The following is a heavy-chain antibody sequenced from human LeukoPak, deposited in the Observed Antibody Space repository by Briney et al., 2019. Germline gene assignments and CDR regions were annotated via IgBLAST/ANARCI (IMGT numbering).Heavy chain of an antibody. CDR2: IYYSEST. J-gene: IGHJ4*02. Sequence: PSETLSLTCTVSGGSLRSYYWSWIRQPPGKGLEWIGYIYYSESTNYNPSLKSRVTMSVDTSKNQFSLKLSSVTAADTAVYYCARDSGSYQGDYFDYWGQGTLVTVSS. CDR1: GGSLRSYY. V-gene: IGHV4-59*12. D-gene: IGHD1-26*01. CDR3: ARDSGSYQGDYFDY.